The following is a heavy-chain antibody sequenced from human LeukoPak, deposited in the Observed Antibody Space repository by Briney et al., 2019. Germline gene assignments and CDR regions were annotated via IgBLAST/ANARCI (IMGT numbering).Heavy chain of an antibody. CDR3: ARAIVVVPAARGYNWFDP. CDR2: INHSGST. D-gene: IGHD2-2*01. Sequence: SETLSLTCTVSSDSINSSNSYWSWIRQPPGTGLEWIGEINHSGSTNYNPSLKSRVTISVDTSKNQFSLKLSSVTAADTAVYYCARAIVVVPAARGYNWFDPWGQGTLVTVSS. V-gene: IGHV4-39*07. CDR1: SDSINSSNSY. J-gene: IGHJ5*02.